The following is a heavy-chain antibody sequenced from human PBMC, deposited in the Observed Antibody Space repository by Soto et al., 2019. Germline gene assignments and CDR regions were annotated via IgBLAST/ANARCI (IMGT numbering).Heavy chain of an antibody. CDR3: ARTATSTTVSMDV. Sequence: ETLKISCKGSGYSFTSYWIAWVRQMPGKGLDWMGIIYPGDSDTRYSPSFQGQVTISADKSINTAYLQWNSLKASDTAMYYCARTATSTTVSMDVWGQGTTVTVSS. CDR2: IYPGDSDT. D-gene: IGHD4-17*01. V-gene: IGHV5-51*01. CDR1: GYSFTSYW. J-gene: IGHJ6*02.